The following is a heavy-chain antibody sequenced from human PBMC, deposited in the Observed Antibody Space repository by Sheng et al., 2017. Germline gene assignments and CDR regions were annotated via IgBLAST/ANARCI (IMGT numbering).Heavy chain of an antibody. V-gene: IGHV4-39*01. D-gene: IGHD3-16*02. CDR1: GGSISSSSYY. J-gene: IGHJ4*02. CDR3: ASLYDYVWGSYHSYDTRRDY. CDR2: IYYSGST. Sequence: QLQLQESGPGLVKPSETLSLTCTVSGGSISSSSYYWGWIRQPPGKGLEWIGSIYYSGSTYYNPSLKSRVTISVDTSKNQFSLKLSSVTAADTAVYYCASLYDYVWGSYHSYDTRRDYWGQGTLVTV.